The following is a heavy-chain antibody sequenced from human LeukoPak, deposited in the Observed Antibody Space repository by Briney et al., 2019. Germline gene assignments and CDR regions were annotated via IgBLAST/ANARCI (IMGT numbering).Heavy chain of an antibody. D-gene: IGHD3-22*01. CDR2: ISGSGGST. V-gene: IGHV3-23*01. Sequence: LTGGSLRLSCAASGFTFSSYAMSWVRQASGKGLEWVSAISGSGGSTYYADSVKGRFTISRDNSKNTLYLQMNSLRAEDTAVYYCAKDGKRGYYYDSSGYPHGAFDIWGQGTMVTDSS. J-gene: IGHJ3*02. CDR3: AKDGKRGYYYDSSGYPHGAFDI. CDR1: GFTFSSYA.